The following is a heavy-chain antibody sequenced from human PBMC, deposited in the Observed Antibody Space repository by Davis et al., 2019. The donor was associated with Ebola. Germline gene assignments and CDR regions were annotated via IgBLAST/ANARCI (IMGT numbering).Heavy chain of an antibody. D-gene: IGHD3-3*01. V-gene: IGHV3-30-3*01. CDR1: GFTFSSYA. J-gene: IGHJ6*02. CDR3: ARDLTIFGIYYYGMDV. CDR2: ISYDGSNK. Sequence: GESLKISCAASGFTFSSYAMHWVRQAPGKGLEWVAVISYDGSNKYYADSVKGRFTISRDNSKNTLYLQMNSLRAEDTAVYYCARDLTIFGIYYYGMDVWGQGTTVTVSS.